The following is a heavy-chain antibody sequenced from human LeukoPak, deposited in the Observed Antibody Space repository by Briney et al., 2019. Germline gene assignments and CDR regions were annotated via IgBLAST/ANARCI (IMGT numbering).Heavy chain of an antibody. D-gene: IGHD2-8*02. V-gene: IGHV3-23*01. CDR1: GFTFSSFA. CDR3: AKPRTTGLGWAQFDY. Sequence: GGSLRLSCAASGFTFSSFAMTWVRQAPGRGLEWVSGFDGNGPNTYYADSVKGRWTISRDNSRNTLYLEMNSLRPEDTAIYYCAKPRTTGLGWAQFDYWGQGTLVTVSS. J-gene: IGHJ4*02. CDR2: FDGNGPNT.